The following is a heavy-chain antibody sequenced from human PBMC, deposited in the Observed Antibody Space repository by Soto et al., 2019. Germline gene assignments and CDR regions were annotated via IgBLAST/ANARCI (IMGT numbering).Heavy chain of an antibody. Sequence: GASLKISCKGSGYSFNSYWIGWVRQMPGKGLEWMGIIYPGDSDTRYSPSFQGQVTISADKSISTAYLQLSSLKASDTAMYYCARHLRYYDISGYKEDYYYGMDVWGQGTTDTGSS. CDR1: GYSFNSYW. V-gene: IGHV5-51*01. CDR3: ARHLRYYDISGYKEDYYYGMDV. CDR2: IYPGDSDT. J-gene: IGHJ6*02. D-gene: IGHD3-22*01.